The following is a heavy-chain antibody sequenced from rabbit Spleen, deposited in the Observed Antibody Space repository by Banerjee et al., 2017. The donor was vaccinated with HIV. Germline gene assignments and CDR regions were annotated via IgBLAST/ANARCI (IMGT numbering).Heavy chain of an antibody. CDR3: ARNFDL. V-gene: IGHV1S40*01. J-gene: IGHJ4*01. Sequence: QSLEESGGDLVKPGASLTLTCTASGFSFSSVHWIYWVRQAPGKGLEWIGTIYAGSTGTIDYASWAKGRFTISKTSSTTVTLQITSLTAADTATYFCARNFDLWGQGTLVPVS. CDR1: GFSFSSVHW. CDR2: IYAGSTGTI.